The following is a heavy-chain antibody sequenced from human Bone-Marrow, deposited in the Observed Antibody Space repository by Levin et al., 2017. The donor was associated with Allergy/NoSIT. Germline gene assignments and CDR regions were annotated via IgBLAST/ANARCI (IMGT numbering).Heavy chain of an antibody. CDR3: ARRPGSGWLRFDP. CDR2: ISSSGSTI. CDR1: GFTFSSYE. Sequence: LSLTCAASGFTFSSYEMNWVRQAPGKGLEWVSYISSSGSTIYYADSVKGRFTISRDNAKNSLYLQMNSLRAEDTAVYYCARRPGSGWLRFDPWGQGTLVTVSS. D-gene: IGHD6-19*01. J-gene: IGHJ5*02. V-gene: IGHV3-48*03.